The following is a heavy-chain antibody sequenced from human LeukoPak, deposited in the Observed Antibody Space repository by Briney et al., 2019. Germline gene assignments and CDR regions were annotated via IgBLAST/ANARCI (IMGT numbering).Heavy chain of an antibody. CDR3: ARGLMMGAKYYGSGREVDY. Sequence: PGGSLRLSCAASGFTFSSYEINWVRQATGKGLGWGSYISSSGSTIYYADSVKGRFTISRDNAKNSLYLQMNSLRAEDTAVYYCARGLMMGAKYYGSGREVDYWGQGTLVTVSS. J-gene: IGHJ4*02. D-gene: IGHD3-10*01. CDR2: ISSSGSTI. CDR1: GFTFSSYE. V-gene: IGHV3-48*03.